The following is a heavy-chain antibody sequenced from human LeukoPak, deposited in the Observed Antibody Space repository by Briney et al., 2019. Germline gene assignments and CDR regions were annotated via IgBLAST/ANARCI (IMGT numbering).Heavy chain of an antibody. Sequence: PSETLSLTCAVYGGSFSGYYWSWIRQPPGKGLEWIGYIYYSGSTNYNPSLKSRVTISVDTSKNQFSLKLSSVTAADTAVYYCARESRYYDSSGYTFDYWGQGTLVTVSS. D-gene: IGHD3-22*01. CDR1: GGSFSGYY. J-gene: IGHJ4*02. V-gene: IGHV4-59*01. CDR3: ARESRYYDSSGYTFDY. CDR2: IYYSGST.